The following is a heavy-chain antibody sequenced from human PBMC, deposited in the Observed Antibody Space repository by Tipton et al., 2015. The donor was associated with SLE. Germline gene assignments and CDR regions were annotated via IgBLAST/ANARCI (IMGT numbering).Heavy chain of an antibody. V-gene: IGHV3-48*03. J-gene: IGHJ4*02. CDR1: GFTFSSYE. Sequence: SLRLSCAASGFTFSSYEMNWVRQAPGKGLEWFSYISSSGSTTFYADSVKGRFTISRDNAKNSLSLQINSLRAEDTGIYYCARDQIGTTGYFDYWGEVTLVIVSS. CDR2: ISSSGSTT. CDR3: ARDQIGTTGYFDY. D-gene: IGHD1-7*01.